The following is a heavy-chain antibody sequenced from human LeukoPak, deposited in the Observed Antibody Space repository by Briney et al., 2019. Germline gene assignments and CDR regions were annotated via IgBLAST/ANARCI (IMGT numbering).Heavy chain of an antibody. D-gene: IGHD3-10*01. CDR1: GGSISSSNW. J-gene: IGHJ4*02. Sequence: SETLSLTCAVSGGSISSSNWWSWVRQPPGKGLEWIGEINHSGSTNYNPSLKSRVTISVDTSKNQFSLKLSSVTAADTAVYYCARVGVYNSGSYPLDYWGQGILVTVSS. CDR3: ARVGVYNSGSYPLDY. CDR2: INHSGST. V-gene: IGHV4-4*02.